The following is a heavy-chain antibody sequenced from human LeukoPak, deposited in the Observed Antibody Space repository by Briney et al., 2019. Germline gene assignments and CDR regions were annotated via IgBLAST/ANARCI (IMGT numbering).Heavy chain of an antibody. CDR1: GYALTNFG. J-gene: IGHJ4*02. CDR2: ITPYNGNT. D-gene: IGHD5-18*01. V-gene: IGHV1-18*01. CDR3: ARDEGYQFYFDY. Sequence: ASVKVSCKTSGYALTNFGISWVRQAPGQGLEWIGWITPYNGNTNYAQKFQGRVTMTTETSTGTAYMELRGLTSDDTAVYYRARDEGYQFYFDYFGQGTLVTVSS.